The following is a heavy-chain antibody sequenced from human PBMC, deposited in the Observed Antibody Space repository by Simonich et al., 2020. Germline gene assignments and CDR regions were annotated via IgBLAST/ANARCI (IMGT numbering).Heavy chain of an antibody. CDR3: ARLPDY. Sequence: QVQLQESGPGLVKPSETLSLTCTVSGGSISSYYWSWIRQPPGKGLEWIGYIYYSGSTNCTPALKSRVTISVDTSKNQFSLKLSSVTAADTAVYYCARLPDYWGQGTLVTVSS. J-gene: IGHJ4*02. CDR1: GGSISSYY. CDR2: IYYSGST. V-gene: IGHV4-59*08.